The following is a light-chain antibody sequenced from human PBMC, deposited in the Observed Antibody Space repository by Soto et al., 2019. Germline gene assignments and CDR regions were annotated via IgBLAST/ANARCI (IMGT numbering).Light chain of an antibody. CDR2: EVS. J-gene: IGLJ1*01. Sequence: QSALTQSASVSGSPGQSITISCTGTSSDVGGYNYVSWYQQHPGKAPKLMIYEVSNRPSGVSNRFSGSKSGNTASLTISGLQAEDEADYYCSSYTSSSTPLYVFGTGTKLTVL. CDR3: SSYTSSSTPLYV. V-gene: IGLV2-14*01. CDR1: SSDVGGYNY.